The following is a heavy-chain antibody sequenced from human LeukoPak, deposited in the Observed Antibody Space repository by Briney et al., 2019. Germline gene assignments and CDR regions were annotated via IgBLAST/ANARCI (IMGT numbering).Heavy chain of an antibody. CDR3: ARADIVVVPAARQLDY. CDR2: IYYSGST. D-gene: IGHD2-2*01. Sequence: SQTLSLTCTVSGGSISSGDYYWSWIRQPPGKGLEWIGYIYYSGSTYYNPSLKSRVTISVDTSKNQFSLKLSSVTAADTAVYYCARADIVVVPAARQLDYWGQGTLVTVSS. V-gene: IGHV4-30-4*01. CDR1: GGSISSGDYY. J-gene: IGHJ4*02.